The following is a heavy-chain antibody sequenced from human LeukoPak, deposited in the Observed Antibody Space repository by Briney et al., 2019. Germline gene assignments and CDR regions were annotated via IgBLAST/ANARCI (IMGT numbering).Heavy chain of an antibody. CDR2: ISTYNGNT. CDR3: ARSSLAVAGSVFDY. Sequence: ASVKVSCKASGCTFTSYGISWVRQAPGPGLEWMGWISTYNGNTHYAQKLQGRVTMTTDTSTSTAYMELRSLRSDDTAVYYCARSSLAVAGSVFDYWGQGTLVTVSS. CDR1: GCTFTSYG. V-gene: IGHV1-18*01. J-gene: IGHJ4*02. D-gene: IGHD6-19*01.